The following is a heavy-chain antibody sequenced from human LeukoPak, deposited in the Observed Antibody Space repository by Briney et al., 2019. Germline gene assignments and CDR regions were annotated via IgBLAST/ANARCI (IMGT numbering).Heavy chain of an antibody. V-gene: IGHV3-23*01. CDR2: ISSSGGST. Sequence: PGGSLRLSCAASGFTFSDYAMTWVRQAPGKGLEWVSTISSSGGSTHSADSVKGRFTISRDNSKNTLYLHMNSLRAGDTAVFFCAKDIGVYGDHPDFWGQGTLVTVSS. CDR3: AKDIGVYGDHPDF. D-gene: IGHD4-17*01. CDR1: GFTFSDYA. J-gene: IGHJ4*02.